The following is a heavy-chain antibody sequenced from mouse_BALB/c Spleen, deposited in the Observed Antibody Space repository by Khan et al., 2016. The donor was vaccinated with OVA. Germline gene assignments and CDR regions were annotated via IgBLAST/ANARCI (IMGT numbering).Heavy chain of an antibody. CDR3: AGSGTISTVVVTDFDY. V-gene: IGHV3-2*02. D-gene: IGHD1-1*01. CDR2: IKYSGST. Sequence: EVQLQESGPGLVKPSQSLSLTCTVTGYSITSDYAWNWIRQFPGNKLEWMGYIKYSGSTSYNPSLKSRISITRDTSKNQFFLQLKFVTTEDTAIYYCAGSGTISTVVVTDFDYWGQGTTLTVSS. J-gene: IGHJ2*01. CDR1: GYSITSDYA.